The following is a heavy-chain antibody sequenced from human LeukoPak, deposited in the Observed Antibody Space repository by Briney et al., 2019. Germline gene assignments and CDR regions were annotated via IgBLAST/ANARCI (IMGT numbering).Heavy chain of an antibody. V-gene: IGHV5-51*01. CDR1: GYSFSSYW. J-gene: IGHJ4*02. Sequence: GESLKISCQGSGYSFSSYWIGWVRQTPGKGLEWMGIIYPGDSHTRYSPSFQGQVTISADKSISTAYVQWSSLKASDTAMYYCARGSYCSSTSCQHFDYWGQGTLVTVSS. CDR2: IYPGDSHT. D-gene: IGHD2-2*01. CDR3: ARGSYCSSTSCQHFDY.